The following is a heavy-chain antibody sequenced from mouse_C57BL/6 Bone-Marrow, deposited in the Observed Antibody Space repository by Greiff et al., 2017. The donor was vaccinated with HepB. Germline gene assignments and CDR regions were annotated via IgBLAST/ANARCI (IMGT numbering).Heavy chain of an antibody. J-gene: IGHJ2*01. CDR3: ARGGPRGGDYFDY. D-gene: IGHD1-1*02. CDR2: ISYSGST. V-gene: IGHV3-1*01. Sequence: EVMLVESGPGMVKPSQSLSLTCTVTGYSITSGYDWHWIRHFPGNKLEWMGYISYSGSTNYNPSLKSRISITHDTSKNHFFLKLNSVTTEDTATYYCARGGPRGGDYFDYWGQGTTLTVSS. CDR1: GYSITSGYD.